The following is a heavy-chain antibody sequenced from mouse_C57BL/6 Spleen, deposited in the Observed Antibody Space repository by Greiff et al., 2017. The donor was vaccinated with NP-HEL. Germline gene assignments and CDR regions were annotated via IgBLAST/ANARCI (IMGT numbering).Heavy chain of an antibody. CDR1: GFTFSDYY. J-gene: IGHJ3*01. Sequence: EVKLQESEGGLVQPGSSMKLSCTASGFTFSDYYMAWVRQVPEKGLEWVANINYDGSSTYYLDSLKSRFIISSDNAKNILYLQMSSLKSEDTATYYCARDDGRGFAYWGQGTLVTVSA. D-gene: IGHD1-2*01. CDR3: ARDDGRGFAY. V-gene: IGHV5-16*01. CDR2: INYDGSST.